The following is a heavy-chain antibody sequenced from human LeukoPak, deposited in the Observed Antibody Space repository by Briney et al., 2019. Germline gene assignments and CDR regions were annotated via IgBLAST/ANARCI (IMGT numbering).Heavy chain of an antibody. D-gene: IGHD3-22*01. CDR2: IYYSGTT. Sequence: SETLSLTCSVSGGSISGYYWTWIRQPAGKGLEWIGRIYYSGTTSYTPSLKSRVTMSVDTSKNHFSLKLTSVTAADTAVYFCARVKDGADRDYFDYWGQGTLVTVSS. CDR3: ARVKDGADRDYFDY. CDR1: GGSISGYY. V-gene: IGHV4-4*07. J-gene: IGHJ4*02.